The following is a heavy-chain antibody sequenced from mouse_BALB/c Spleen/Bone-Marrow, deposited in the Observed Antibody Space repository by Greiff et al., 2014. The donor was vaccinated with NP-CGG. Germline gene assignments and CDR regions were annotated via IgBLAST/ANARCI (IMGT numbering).Heavy chain of an antibody. V-gene: IGHV6-6*02. CDR3: TRPFAY. CDR2: IRLKSNNYAT. Sequence: EVKLMESGGGLVQPGGSMKLSCIASGFTFSNYWMNWVRQSPEKGLEWIAEIRLKSNNYATHYVESVKWRFTISRDDSKSSVYLQMNNLRTEDTGVYYCTRPFAYWGQGTLVTVSA. CDR1: GFTFSNYW. J-gene: IGHJ3*01.